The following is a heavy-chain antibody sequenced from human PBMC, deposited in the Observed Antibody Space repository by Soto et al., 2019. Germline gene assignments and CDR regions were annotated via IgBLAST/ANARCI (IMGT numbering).Heavy chain of an antibody. D-gene: IGHD2-8*01. CDR2: INHSGST. J-gene: IGHJ6*02. V-gene: IGHV4-34*01. CDR1: GGSFSGYY. CDR3: ARDASGCTNGVCYKYYGMDV. Sequence: PSETLSLTCAVYGGSFSGYYWSWIRQPPGKGLEWIGEINHSGSTNYNPSLESRVTISVDTSKNQFSLKLSSVTAADTAVYYCARDASGCTNGVCYKYYGMDVWGQGTTVTVSS.